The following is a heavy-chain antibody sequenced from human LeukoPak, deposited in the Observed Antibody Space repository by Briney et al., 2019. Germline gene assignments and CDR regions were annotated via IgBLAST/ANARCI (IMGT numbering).Heavy chain of an antibody. D-gene: IGHD3-22*01. CDR1: GFTFSSYA. CDR2: ISGSDGST. J-gene: IGHJ4*02. V-gene: IGHV3-23*01. Sequence: PGGSLRLSCAASGFTFSSYAMSWVRQAPGKRLEWVSFISGSDGSTYYADSVKGRFTISRDNSKNTLYLQMSSLRAEDTAVYYCAKAMGRYYDSSGFYYDYWGQGTLVTVSS. CDR3: AKAMGRYYDSSGFYYDY.